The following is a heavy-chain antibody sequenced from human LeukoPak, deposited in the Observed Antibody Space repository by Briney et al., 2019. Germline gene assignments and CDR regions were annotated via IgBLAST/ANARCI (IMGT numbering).Heavy chain of an antibody. D-gene: IGHD5-12*01. CDR1: GFTFSSYA. Sequence: HPGGSLRLSCAASGFTFSSYAMSWVRQAPGKGLEWVGFIRSKAYGGTTEYAASVKGRFTISRDDSKSIAYLQMNSLKTEDTAVYYCTRDSEIVTHYWGQGTVVTVSS. J-gene: IGHJ4*02. CDR3: TRDSEIVTHY. CDR2: IRSKAYGGTT. V-gene: IGHV3-49*04.